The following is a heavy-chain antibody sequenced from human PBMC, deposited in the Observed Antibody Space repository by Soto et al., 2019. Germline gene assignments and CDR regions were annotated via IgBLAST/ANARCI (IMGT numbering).Heavy chain of an antibody. V-gene: IGHV1-18*01. D-gene: IGHD6-13*01. CDR1: RYTFTSYG. Sequence: GVSVKVSCKASRYTFTSYGISWVRQAPGQGLEWMGWISAYNGNTNYAQKLQGRVTMTTDTSTSTAYMELRSLRSDDTAVYYCARGSYYYSSSWYFSPWGQGTLVTVSS. CDR2: ISAYNGNT. CDR3: ARGSYYYSSSWYFSP. J-gene: IGHJ5*02.